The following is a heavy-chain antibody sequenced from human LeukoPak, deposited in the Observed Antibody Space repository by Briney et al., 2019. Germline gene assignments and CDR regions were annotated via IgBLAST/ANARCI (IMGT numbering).Heavy chain of an antibody. J-gene: IGHJ4*02. CDR1: GGSISSYY. D-gene: IGHD6-6*01. CDR3: ARQFGYSRPSGAYFGY. Sequence: PSETLSLTCTVSGGSISSYYWSWIRQPPGKGLEWIGYIYTSGSTNYNPSLKSRVTISVDTSKNQFSLKLSSVTAADTAVYYCARQFGYSRPSGAYFGYWGQGTLVTVSS. CDR2: IYTSGST. V-gene: IGHV4-4*09.